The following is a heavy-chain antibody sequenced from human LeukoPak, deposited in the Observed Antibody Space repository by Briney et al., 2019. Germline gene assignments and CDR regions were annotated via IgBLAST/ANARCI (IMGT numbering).Heavy chain of an antibody. CDR2: ISSSSSTI. J-gene: IGHJ6*03. Sequence: GGSLRLSCAASGFTFSRYSMNWVCQAPRQGLGWVSYISSSSSTIYYADSVKGRFTISRDNAKNSLYLQMNSLRAEDTAVYYCARDSSYYYYYMDVWGKGTTVTVSS. CDR3: ARDSSYYYYYMDV. V-gene: IGHV3-48*01. CDR1: GFTFSRYS.